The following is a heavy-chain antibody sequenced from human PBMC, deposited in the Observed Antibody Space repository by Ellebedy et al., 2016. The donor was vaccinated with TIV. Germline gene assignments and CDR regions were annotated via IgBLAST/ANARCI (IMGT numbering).Heavy chain of an antibody. V-gene: IGHV1-18*04. CDR2: ISAYNGNT. CDR1: GYTFTTYG. Sequence: AASVKVSCKASGYTFTTYGMSWVRQAPGQGLEWMGWISAYNGNTEYVQTFQGRVTMTTDTSTSTADMELRSLRSDDTAVYYCARGGLGGDSGYDYHFDYWGQGTLVTVSS. CDR3: ARGGLGGDSGYDYHFDY. D-gene: IGHD5-12*01. J-gene: IGHJ4*02.